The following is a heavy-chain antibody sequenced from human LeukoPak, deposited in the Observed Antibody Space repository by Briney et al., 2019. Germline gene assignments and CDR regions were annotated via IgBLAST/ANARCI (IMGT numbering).Heavy chain of an antibody. V-gene: IGHV4-34*01. CDR1: GGSFSGYY. CDR3: ARSGYYEGAFDI. CDR2: INHSGST. D-gene: IGHD1-26*01. Sequence: SETLSLTCAVYGGSFSGYYWSWIRQPPGKGLEWIGEINHSGSTNYNPSLKSRVTISVDTSKNQFSLKLSSVTAADTAVYYCARSGYYEGAFDIWGQGTMVTVSS. J-gene: IGHJ3*02.